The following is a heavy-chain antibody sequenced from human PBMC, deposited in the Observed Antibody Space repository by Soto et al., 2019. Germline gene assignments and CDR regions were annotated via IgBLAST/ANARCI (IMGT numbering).Heavy chain of an antibody. J-gene: IGHJ4*02. D-gene: IGHD1-20*01. Sequence: GASVKVSCKASGYTFTSYGISWVRQAPGQRLEWMGWINAGYGNTKYSQKFQGRVTITRDTSASTAYMELSGLRSEDTAVYYCARPRTYNWNDPFDYWGQGTLVTVSS. CDR1: GYTFTSYG. CDR2: INAGYGNT. V-gene: IGHV1-3*01. CDR3: ARPRTYNWNDPFDY.